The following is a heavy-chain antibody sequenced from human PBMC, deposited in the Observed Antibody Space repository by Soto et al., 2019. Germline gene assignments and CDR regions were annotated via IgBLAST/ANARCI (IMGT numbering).Heavy chain of an antibody. Sequence: QVQLQQWGAGLLKPSETLSLTCAVYGGSFSGYYWSWIRQPPGKGLEWIGEINHSGSTNYNPSLKSRVTISVDPSKNQFSLKLSSVTAADTAVYYCASLYYDILTGPAFDYWGQGTLVTVSS. CDR2: INHSGST. V-gene: IGHV4-34*01. D-gene: IGHD3-9*01. CDR3: ASLYYDILTGPAFDY. J-gene: IGHJ4*02. CDR1: GGSFSGYY.